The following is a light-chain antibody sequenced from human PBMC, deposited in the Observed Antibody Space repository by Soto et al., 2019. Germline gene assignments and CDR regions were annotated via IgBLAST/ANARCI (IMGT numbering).Light chain of an antibody. J-gene: IGLJ2*01. V-gene: IGLV2-23*01. CDR3: CSYVVSHVR. Sequence: QSALTQPASVSGSPGQSITISCTRTSSDVGSYNLGSWFQQHPDKAPKLLLYDGSKRPSGVSNRFSGSKSGNTASLTISGLQGEDEGDYYCCSYVVSHVRFGGGTERTVL. CDR1: SSDVGSYNL. CDR2: DGS.